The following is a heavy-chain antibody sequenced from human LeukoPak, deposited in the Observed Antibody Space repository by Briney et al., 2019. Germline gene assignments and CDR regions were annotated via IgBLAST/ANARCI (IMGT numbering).Heavy chain of an antibody. CDR1: GFTFSSYW. D-gene: IGHD3-10*01. Sequence: GGSLRLSCAASGFTFSSYWMHWVRQAPGKGLVWVSRINSDGSSTSYADSVKGRFTISRDNAKNTLYLQMNSLRVEDTAVYYCASRSGSLPYYFDYWGQGTLVTVSS. V-gene: IGHV3-74*01. J-gene: IGHJ4*02. CDR3: ASRSGSLPYYFDY. CDR2: INSDGSST.